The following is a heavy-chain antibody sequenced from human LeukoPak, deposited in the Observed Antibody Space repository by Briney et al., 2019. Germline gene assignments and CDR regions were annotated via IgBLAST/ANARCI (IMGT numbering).Heavy chain of an antibody. Sequence: RSSETLSLTCTVSGGSISSSSYYWGWIRQPPGKGLEWIGSIYYSGSTYYNPSLKSRVTISVDTSKNQFPLKLSSVTAADTAVYYCARGTNYYDSSVDPFDYWGQGTLVTVSS. CDR2: IYYSGST. V-gene: IGHV4-39*06. D-gene: IGHD3-22*01. CDR1: GGSISSSSYY. J-gene: IGHJ4*02. CDR3: ARGTNYYDSSVDPFDY.